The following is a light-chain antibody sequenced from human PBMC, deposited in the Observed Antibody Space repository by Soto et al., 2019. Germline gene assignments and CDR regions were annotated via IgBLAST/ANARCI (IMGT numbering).Light chain of an antibody. CDR3: SSYAASNNFYFV. CDR2: EVT. J-gene: IGLJ3*02. CDR1: SSDVGNYNL. V-gene: IGLV2-8*01. Sequence: QSALTQPASVSGSPGQSITISCTGTSSDVGNYNLVSWYQQHPGKAPKLMIYEVTKRPSGVPDRFSGSKSGNTASLTVSGLQAEDEADYYCSSYAASNNFYFVFGGGTKLTVL.